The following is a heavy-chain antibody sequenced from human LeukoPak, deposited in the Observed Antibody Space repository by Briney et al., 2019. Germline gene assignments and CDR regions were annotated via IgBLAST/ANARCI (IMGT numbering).Heavy chain of an antibody. CDR3: GKTTTGYSSGRNPAWPVDY. CDR2: ISSSSSYI. D-gene: IGHD6-19*01. J-gene: IGHJ4*02. V-gene: IGHV3-21*04. CDR1: GFTFSSYS. Sequence: GGSLRLSCAAYGFTFSSYSMNWVRQAPGKGLEWVSSISSSSSYIYYADSGKGQFTISRDNAKNSLYLQMNSLRAEDTAVYYCGKTTTGYSSGRNPAWPVDYWGQGTLVTVSS.